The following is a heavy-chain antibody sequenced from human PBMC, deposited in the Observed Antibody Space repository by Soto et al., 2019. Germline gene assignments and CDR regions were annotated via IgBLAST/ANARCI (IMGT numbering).Heavy chain of an antibody. V-gene: IGHV4-30-2*01. J-gene: IGHJ5*02. CDR1: VGSISSGAYS. Sequence: TLSLTCTVSVGSISSGAYSWSWIRQPPGKGLEWIGYIYHSGSTYYIPSLRSRVTISMDRTKNQFSLHLNSVTAGDTAVYYCARAVAPYFGTWFDPWGQGILVTVSS. D-gene: IGHD3-10*01. CDR2: IYHSGST. CDR3: ARAVAPYFGTWFDP.